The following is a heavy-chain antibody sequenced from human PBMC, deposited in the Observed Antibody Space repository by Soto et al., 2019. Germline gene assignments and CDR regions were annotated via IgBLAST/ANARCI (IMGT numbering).Heavy chain of an antibody. D-gene: IGHD3-3*01. J-gene: IGHJ3*02. CDR1: GFTFSNAW. CDR2: IKSNTDGGTT. Sequence: GGSLRLSCAASGFTFSNAWMSWVRQAPGKGLEWVGRIKSNTDGGTTDFAAPVKGRFTISRDDSKNTLYLQMNSLKSEDTAVYYCTTELVGHDFWSGYYNPANAFDIWGQGTMVTVSS. V-gene: IGHV3-15*01. CDR3: TTELVGHDFWSGYYNPANAFDI.